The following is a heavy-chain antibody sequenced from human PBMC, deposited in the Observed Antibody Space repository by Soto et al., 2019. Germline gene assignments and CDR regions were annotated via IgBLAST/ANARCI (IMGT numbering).Heavy chain of an antibody. CDR1: GGSFTSFY. J-gene: IGHJ4*02. CDR3: ARTTVTPFYFDY. V-gene: IGHV4-34*01. Sequence: SETLSLTCTVYGGSFTSFYWSWIRQSPGKGLEWIGEIHHSGTTNYNPSLKSRVTISVDTSKNQFSLKLSSVTAADTAVYYCARTTVTPFYFDYWGQGTPVTVSS. D-gene: IGHD4-17*01. CDR2: IHHSGTT.